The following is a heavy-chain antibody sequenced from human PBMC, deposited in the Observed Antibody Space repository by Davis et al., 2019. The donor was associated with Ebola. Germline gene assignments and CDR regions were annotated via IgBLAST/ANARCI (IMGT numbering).Heavy chain of an antibody. V-gene: IGHV4-59*12. CDR1: GGSINHYY. J-gene: IGHJ6*02. CDR3: ARGGGNYYGSGSYWGAYYGMDV. D-gene: IGHD3-10*01. Sequence: MPSETLSLTCTVSGGSINHYYWSWIRQPPGKGLEWIGYIFYSGSTNYNPSLRSRVTISVDTSKNQFSLKLSSVTAADTAVYYCARGGGNYYGSGSYWGAYYGMDVWGQGTTVTVSS. CDR2: IFYSGST.